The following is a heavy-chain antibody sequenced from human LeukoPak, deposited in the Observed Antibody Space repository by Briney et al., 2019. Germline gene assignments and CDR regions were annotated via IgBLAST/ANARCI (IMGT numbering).Heavy chain of an antibody. CDR1: GGSFSGYY. V-gene: IGHV4-34*01. Sequence: PSETLSLTCAVYGGSFSGYYWSWIRQPPGKGLEWIGEINHSGSTNYNPSLKSRVTISVDTSKNQFSLKLSSVTAADTAVYCCARGSSHSSGWYGYWGQGTLVTVSS. CDR2: INHSGST. CDR3: ARGSSHSSGWYGY. J-gene: IGHJ4*02. D-gene: IGHD6-19*01.